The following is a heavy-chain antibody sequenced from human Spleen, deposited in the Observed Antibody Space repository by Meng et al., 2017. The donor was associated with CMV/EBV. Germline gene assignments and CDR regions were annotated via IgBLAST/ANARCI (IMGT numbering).Heavy chain of an antibody. CDR3: ARAPFSRYYDFWSGYPPGGNLRGDFDY. J-gene: IGHJ4*02. CDR1: GFTFSSYG. V-gene: IGHV3-30*02. D-gene: IGHD3-3*01. Sequence: GESLKISCAASGFTFSSYGMHWVRQAPGKGLEWVALIRYDGSHRWYADSVKGRFTISRDNSKNTLYLQMNSLRAEDTAVYYCARAPFSRYYDFWSGYPPGGNLRGDFDYWGQGTLVTVSS. CDR2: IRYDGSHR.